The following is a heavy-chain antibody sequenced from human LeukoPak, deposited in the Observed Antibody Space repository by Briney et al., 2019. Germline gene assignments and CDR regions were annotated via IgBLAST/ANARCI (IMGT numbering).Heavy chain of an antibody. CDR3: ARSSSVTIPGYYFDH. J-gene: IGHJ4*02. V-gene: IGHV1-18*01. Sequence: ASVKVSCKASDYTFTSYGISWVRQAAGQGLECMGWISAYNGNTNYAQKLQGRVTMTTDTSTSTAYMELRSLRSDDTAVYYCARSSSVTIPGYYFDHWGQGTLVTVSS. CDR2: ISAYNGNT. CDR1: DYTFTSYG. D-gene: IGHD2-21*01.